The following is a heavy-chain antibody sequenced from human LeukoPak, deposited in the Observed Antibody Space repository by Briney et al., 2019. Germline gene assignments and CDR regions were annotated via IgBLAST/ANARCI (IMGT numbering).Heavy chain of an antibody. CDR3: ARWARIAVAGRGMDV. J-gene: IGHJ6*04. D-gene: IGHD6-19*01. CDR2: ISSSGSTI. CDR1: GFTFSSYE. V-gene: IGHV3-48*03. Sequence: GGSLRLSCAASGFTFSSYEMNWVHQAPGKGLEWVSYISSSGSTIYYADSVKGRFTISRDNAKNSLYLQMNSLRAEDTAVYYCARWARIAVAGRGMDVWGRGTRSPSPQ.